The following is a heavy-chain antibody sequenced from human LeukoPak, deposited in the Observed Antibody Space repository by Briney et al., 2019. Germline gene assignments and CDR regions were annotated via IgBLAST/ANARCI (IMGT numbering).Heavy chain of an antibody. CDR1: GISVSGTF. CDR2: MYSGGAT. CDR3: ARVVTFELDY. J-gene: IGHJ4*02. D-gene: IGHD3-10*01. Sequence: PGGSLRLSCVASGISVSGTFMSWVRQAPGKGLEWVSTMYSGGATHYADSVKGRFGVSRDNVENTLYLQMDNLRVEDTAVYYCARVVTFELDYWGQGTPVLVSS. V-gene: IGHV3-53*01.